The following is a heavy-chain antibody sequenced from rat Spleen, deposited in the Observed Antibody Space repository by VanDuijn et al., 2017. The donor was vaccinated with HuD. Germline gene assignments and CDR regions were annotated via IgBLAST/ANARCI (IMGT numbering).Heavy chain of an antibody. Sequence: EVQLMESDGGLVQPGRSLKLSCATSGFTFSDYYMAWVRQAPTKGLDWVATISYDGSTTYYRDSVKGRFTISRDDGKSTLYLEMDSLRSEDMATYYCVRQGYLRDWYFDFWGPGTMVTVSS. J-gene: IGHJ1*01. V-gene: IGHV5-29*01. CDR3: VRQGYLRDWYFDF. D-gene: IGHD2-5*01. CDR1: GFTFSDYY. CDR2: ISYDGSTT.